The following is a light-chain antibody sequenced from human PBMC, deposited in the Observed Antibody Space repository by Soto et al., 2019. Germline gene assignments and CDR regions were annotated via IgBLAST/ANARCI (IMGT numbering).Light chain of an antibody. CDR3: QSYDSSLSGV. J-gene: IGLJ7*01. CDR2: GNS. CDR1: SSNIGAGYD. Sequence: QSVLTHPPSVSGDPGQRVTISCTGRSSNIGAGYDVHWYQQLPGTAPKLLIYGNSNRPSGVPDRFSGSKSGTSASLAITGLQAEDEADYYCQSYDSSLSGVFGGGTQLTVL. V-gene: IGLV1-40*01.